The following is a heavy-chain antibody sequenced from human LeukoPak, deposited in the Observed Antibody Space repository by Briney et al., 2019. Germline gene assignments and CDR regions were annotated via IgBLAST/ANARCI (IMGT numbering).Heavy chain of an antibody. CDR1: GFTFSSYS. J-gene: IGHJ4*02. CDR3: ARGIYDSGSYPPYY. Sequence: GGSLRLSCAASGFTFSSYSMNWVRQAPGKGLEWVSAISGSGGSTYYADSVKGRFTISRDNSKNTLYLQMNSLRAEDTAVYYCARGIYDSGSYPPYYWGQGTLVTVSS. D-gene: IGHD3-10*01. V-gene: IGHV3-23*01. CDR2: ISGSGGST.